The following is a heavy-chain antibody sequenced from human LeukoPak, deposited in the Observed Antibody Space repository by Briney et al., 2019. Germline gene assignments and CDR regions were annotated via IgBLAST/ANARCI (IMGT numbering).Heavy chain of an antibody. CDR2: ISGSGGST. CDR3: AKSTMVRGTLYDY. V-gene: IGHV3-23*01. J-gene: IGHJ4*02. CDR1: GFTFSSYA. D-gene: IGHD3-10*01. Sequence: PGGSLRLSCAASGFTFSSYAMSWVRQAPGKGLEWVSAISGSGGSTYYADSVKGRFTISRDNSKNTLYLQMNSLRAEDTAVYCCAKSTMVRGTLYDYWGQGTLVTVSS.